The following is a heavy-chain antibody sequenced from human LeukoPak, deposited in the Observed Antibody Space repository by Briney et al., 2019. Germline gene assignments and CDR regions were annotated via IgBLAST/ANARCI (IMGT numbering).Heavy chain of an antibody. CDR3: ARGHSGSSVDY. CDR1: GFTFSSYE. CDR2: ISSSSSYI. D-gene: IGHD3-10*01. Sequence: GGSLRLSCEASGFTFSSYEMNWVRQAPGQGLEWVSSISSSSSYIYYADSVKGRFTISRDNAKNSLYLQMNSLRAEDTAVYYCARGHSGSSVDYWGQGTLVTVSS. V-gene: IGHV3-21*01. J-gene: IGHJ4*02.